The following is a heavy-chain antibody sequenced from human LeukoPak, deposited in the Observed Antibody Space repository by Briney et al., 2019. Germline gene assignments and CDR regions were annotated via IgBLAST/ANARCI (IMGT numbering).Heavy chain of an antibody. CDR3: ARGRRALDY. Sequence: PSETLSLTCAVYGXSFSGYYWSWIRQPPGKGLEWIGEINHSGSTNYNPSLKSRVTISVDTSKNQFSLKLSSVTAADTAVYYCARGRRALDYWGQGTLVTVSS. V-gene: IGHV4-34*01. CDR2: INHSGST. J-gene: IGHJ4*02. CDR1: GXSFSGYY.